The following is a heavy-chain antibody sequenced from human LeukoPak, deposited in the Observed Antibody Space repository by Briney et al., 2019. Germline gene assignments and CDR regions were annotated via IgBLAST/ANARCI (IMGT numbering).Heavy chain of an antibody. CDR3: AIGVGATSLWDY. V-gene: IGHV4-59*08. CDR1: GGSISSYY. J-gene: IGHJ4*02. D-gene: IGHD1-26*01. Sequence: SETLSLTCTVSGGSISSYYWSWIRQPPGKGLEWIGYIYYSGSTNYNPSLKSRVTISVDTSKNQFSLKLSSVTAADTAVYYCAIGVGATSLWDYWGQGTLVTVSA. CDR2: IYYSGST.